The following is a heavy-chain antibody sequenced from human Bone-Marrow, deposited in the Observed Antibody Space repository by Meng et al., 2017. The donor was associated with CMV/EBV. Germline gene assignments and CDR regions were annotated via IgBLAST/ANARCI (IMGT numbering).Heavy chain of an antibody. CDR2: ISYDGSNK. CDR3: AKDNFFVIRAFDP. V-gene: IGHV3-30-3*01. CDR1: GFTFSSYA. D-gene: IGHD2-21*01. J-gene: IGHJ5*02. Sequence: GESLKISCAASGFTFSSYAMHWVRQAPGKGLEWVAVISYDGSNKYYADSVKGRFTISRDNAKNSVYLQMNSLRADDTAVYYCAKDNFFVIRAFDPWGQGTLVTVSS.